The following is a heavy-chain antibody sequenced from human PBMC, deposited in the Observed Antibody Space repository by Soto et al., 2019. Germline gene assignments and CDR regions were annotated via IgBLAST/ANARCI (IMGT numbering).Heavy chain of an antibody. CDR3: TRDLMPGFDP. CDR1: GFIFSSYW. V-gene: IGHV3-74*01. Sequence: GWSLRLSCAASGFIFSSYWMHWVRQAPGKGLVWVARINSDGSSINYADSVKGRFTISRDNPKNTLYLQMNSLRAEDMAVYYCTRDLMPGFDPWGQGALVTVSS. CDR2: INSDGSSI. J-gene: IGHJ5*02. D-gene: IGHD2-2*01.